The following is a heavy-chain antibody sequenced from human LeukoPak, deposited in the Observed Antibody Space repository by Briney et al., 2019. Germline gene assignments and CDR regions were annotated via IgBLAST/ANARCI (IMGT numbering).Heavy chain of an antibody. CDR2: ISYDGSNK. J-gene: IGHJ4*02. V-gene: IGHV3-30*04. Sequence: PGGSLRLSCAASGFTFSSYAMHWVRQAPGKGLEWVAVISYDGSNKYYADSVKGRFTISRDNSKNTLYLQMNSLRAEDTAVYYCARGSVGATTIDYWGQGTLVTVSS. CDR1: GFTFSSYA. CDR3: ARGSVGATTIDY. D-gene: IGHD1-26*01.